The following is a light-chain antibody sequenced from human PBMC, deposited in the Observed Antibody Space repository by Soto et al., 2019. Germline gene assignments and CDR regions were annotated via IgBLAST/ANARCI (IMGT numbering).Light chain of an antibody. Sequence: EIVLTQSPGALSLSPGEGATLSCRASQGVSSNLAWYQQKPGQAPSLLIYGAFTRATGIPARFSGTGSGTEFTLTISSLQSEDFALYYCQQYNDWPLTFGQGTKVDIK. CDR3: QQYNDWPLT. V-gene: IGKV3-15*01. J-gene: IGKJ1*01. CDR1: QGVSSN. CDR2: GAF.